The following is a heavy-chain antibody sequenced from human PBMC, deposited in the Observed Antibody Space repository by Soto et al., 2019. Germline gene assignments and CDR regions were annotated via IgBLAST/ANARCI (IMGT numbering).Heavy chain of an antibody. V-gene: IGHV5-10-1*01. CDR2: IDPSDSYT. D-gene: IGHD6-13*01. J-gene: IGHJ6*02. CDR3: ERSSSSRLYYYYGMDV. CDR1: GYSFTSYW. Sequence: GESLKISCKGSGYSFTSYWISWVRQMPGKGLEWMGRIDPSDSYTNYSPSFQGHVTISADKSISTAYLQWSSLKASETAMYYCERSSSSRLYYYYGMDVWGQGTTATVSS.